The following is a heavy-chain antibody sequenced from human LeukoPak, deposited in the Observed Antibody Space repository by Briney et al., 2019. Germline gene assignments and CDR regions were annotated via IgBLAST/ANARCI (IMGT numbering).Heavy chain of an antibody. Sequence: TGGSLRLSCAASGFTFSSYTMHWVRQAPGKGLEWVAMTSYGGSNKYYADSVKGRFTISRDNSKNTLYLQMNSLRAEDTAVYYCARDQFQLLYFDYWGQGTLVTVSS. CDR2: TSYGGSNK. V-gene: IGHV3-30-3*01. CDR3: ARDQFQLLYFDY. D-gene: IGHD2-2*01. J-gene: IGHJ4*02. CDR1: GFTFSSYT.